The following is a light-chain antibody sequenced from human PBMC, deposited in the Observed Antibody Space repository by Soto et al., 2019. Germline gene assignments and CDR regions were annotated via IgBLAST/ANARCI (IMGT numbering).Light chain of an antibody. CDR1: QSIDTY. CDR2: VAS. Sequence: DIQMTQSPSSLSASVGDRVTIKCRASQSIDTYLNWYQQKPGKAPKVLIYVASRLETGVPSRFSGSGSGTFFTLTIRSLQPEDVATYYCQQSYNTPPFTFGQGTKLEIK. CDR3: QQSYNTPPFT. V-gene: IGKV1-39*01. J-gene: IGKJ2*01.